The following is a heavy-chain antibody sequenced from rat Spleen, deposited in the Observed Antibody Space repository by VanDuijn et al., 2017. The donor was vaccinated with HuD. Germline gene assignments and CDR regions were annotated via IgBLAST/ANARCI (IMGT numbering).Heavy chain of an antibody. CDR2: ISYDGSST. V-gene: IGHV5-7*01. Sequence: EVQLVESGGGLVQPGRSMKLSCAASGFTFSHYDMAWVRQAPKKGREWVATISYDGSSTYYRESVKGRITIPRDNGKTTLYLQIDSLVSEDKATYFCARDFDYWGQGVMVTVSS. CDR3: ARDFDY. CDR1: GFTFSHYD. J-gene: IGHJ2*01.